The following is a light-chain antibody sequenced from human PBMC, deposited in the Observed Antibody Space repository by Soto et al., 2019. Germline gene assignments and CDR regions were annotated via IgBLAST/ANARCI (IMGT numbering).Light chain of an antibody. J-gene: IGLJ1*01. Sequence: QSVLTQPASVSGSPGQSITISCTGTSSDIGGYYLVSWYQQRPGKAPNLIIYEGNKRPSGVSNRFSASKSGNTASLTISGLRAEDEAHYYCCSSTGISTLLFATGTKVTVL. CDR1: SSDIGGYYL. V-gene: IGLV2-14*02. CDR2: EGN. CDR3: CSSTGISTLL.